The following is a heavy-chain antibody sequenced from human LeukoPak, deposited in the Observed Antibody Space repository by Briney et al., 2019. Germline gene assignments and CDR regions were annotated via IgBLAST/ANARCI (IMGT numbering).Heavy chain of an antibody. D-gene: IGHD1-20*01. CDR2: ISASGNT. Sequence: PSETLSLTCTVSGDSISSSYWNWIRQTPGKGVEWIGYISASGNTNYNPSLKRGVIISVEMSKNQFALKLSSVTAADTAVYYCARLIPGTTGLRKNYFDYWGQGTLVTVSS. CDR1: GDSISSSY. J-gene: IGHJ4*02. V-gene: IGHV4-4*09. CDR3: ARLIPGTTGLRKNYFDY.